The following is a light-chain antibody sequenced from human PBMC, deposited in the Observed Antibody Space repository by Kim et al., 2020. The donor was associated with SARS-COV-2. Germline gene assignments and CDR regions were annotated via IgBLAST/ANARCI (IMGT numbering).Light chain of an antibody. CDR3: NSYMNDTTGV. CDR1: SSDIGTYNR. J-gene: IGLJ3*02. CDR2: EVT. Sequence: GQSVTISCTGTSSDIGTYNRVSWYQKSPGTAPTLMIYEVTNRPSGVPDRFSGSKSGNTASLTICGLQAEDEANYYCNSYMNDTTGVFSGATQLTVL. V-gene: IGLV2-18*02.